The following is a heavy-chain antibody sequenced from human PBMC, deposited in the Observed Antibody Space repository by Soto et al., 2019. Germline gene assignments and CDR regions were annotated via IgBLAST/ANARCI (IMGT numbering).Heavy chain of an antibody. V-gene: IGHV4-59*01. J-gene: IGHJ4*02. CDR2: ISSSGFT. CDR1: GGSITPYY. CDR3: VRDCYSRSCFEL. Sequence: QVQLQESGPGLVKPSETLSLTCTVSGGSITPYYWSWIRQPPGKRLEWIGYISSSGFTNYNPSLNSRVTISVDTSKNQFSLKLSSVTAADTAVSYCVRDCYSRSCFELWGQGTLVTVSS. D-gene: IGHD6-13*01.